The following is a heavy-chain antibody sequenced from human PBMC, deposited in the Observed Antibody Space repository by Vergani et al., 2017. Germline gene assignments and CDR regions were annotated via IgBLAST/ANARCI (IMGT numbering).Heavy chain of an antibody. J-gene: IGHJ6*03. CDR2: INSDGDST. Sequence: VQLVESGGGLVQPGGSLRLSCTASGFTFSNYWMQWVRQASGKGLMWVSRINSDGDSTSYADSVKGRFTISRDNAKNTLYLQMDSLRAEDTAVYYCARDGWELLDYFYYMDVWGKGTPVTASS. CDR1: GFTFSNYW. CDR3: ARDGWELLDYFYYMDV. V-gene: IGHV3-74*01. D-gene: IGHD1-26*01.